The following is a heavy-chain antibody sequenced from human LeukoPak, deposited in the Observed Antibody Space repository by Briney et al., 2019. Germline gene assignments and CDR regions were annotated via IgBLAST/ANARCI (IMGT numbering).Heavy chain of an antibody. CDR1: GFTVSSNY. V-gene: IGHV3-53*01. CDR2: IYSGSST. J-gene: IGHJ6*03. D-gene: IGHD5-24*01. CDR3: ERGSRDGYNYLHYYYMDV. Sequence: GGSLRLSCAAYGFTVSSNYMSWVRQAPGKGLEWVSVIYSGSSTYYADSVKGRFTISRDNSKNTLYLQMNSLRAEDTAVYYCERGSRDGYNYLHYYYMDVWGKGTTVTVSS.